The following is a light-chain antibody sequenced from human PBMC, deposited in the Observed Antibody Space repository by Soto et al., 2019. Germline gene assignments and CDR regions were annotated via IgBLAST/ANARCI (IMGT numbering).Light chain of an antibody. CDR1: SSDVCGYNY. Sequence: QSALTQPPSASGSPGQSVTISCTGTSSDVCGYNYVSWYQLHPGKAPKLIIYEVSKRPSGVPDHFSGSKSGNTASLTVSGLQADDESDYYCSSFGGSNHVVFGGGTSLTVL. CDR3: SSFGGSNHVV. J-gene: IGLJ2*01. CDR2: EVS. V-gene: IGLV2-8*01.